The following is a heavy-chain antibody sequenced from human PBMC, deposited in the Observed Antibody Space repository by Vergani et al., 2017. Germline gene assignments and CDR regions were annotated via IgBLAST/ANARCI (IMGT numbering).Heavy chain of an antibody. CDR2: ISDSGGST. J-gene: IGHJ6*03. CDR1: GFTFSSYA. Sequence: EVQLLESGGGLVQPGGSLRLSCAASGFTFSSYAMSWVRQAPGKGLEWVATISDSGGSTYYADSVKGRFTISRDTSKITLYLQMNNLRAEDTAVYYCARDSDPLWGGYYSLYYYYLDVWGKGTTVTVSS. V-gene: IGHV3-23*01. CDR3: ARDSDPLWGGYYSLYYYYLDV. D-gene: IGHD3-3*01.